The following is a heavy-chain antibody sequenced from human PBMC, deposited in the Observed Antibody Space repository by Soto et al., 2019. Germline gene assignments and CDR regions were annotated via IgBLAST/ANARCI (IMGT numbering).Heavy chain of an antibody. CDR2: IYHSGST. V-gene: IGHV4-30-2*01. CDR3: ARVPDR. J-gene: IGHJ5*02. D-gene: IGHD2-2*01. CDR1: GGCISRGGYS. Sequence: SETLSLTCAVSGGCISRGGYSWSWIRQPPGKGLEWIGYIYHSGSTYYNPSLKSRVTISVDRSKNQFSLKLSSVTAADTAVYYCARVPDRWGQGTLVTVSS.